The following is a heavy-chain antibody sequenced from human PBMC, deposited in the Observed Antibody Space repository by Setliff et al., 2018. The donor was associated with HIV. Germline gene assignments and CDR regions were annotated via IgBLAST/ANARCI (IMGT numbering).Heavy chain of an antibody. D-gene: IGHD2-8*02. Sequence: SETLSLTCTVSGGSVSSGSYYWSWIRQPAGKGLEWIGHIYTSGSTNYNPSLKSRVTMSVDTSKNQFSLKLNSVTAADTAVYYCARVSITYWYSIPRDYYYYMDVWGEGTTVTVSS. CDR3: ARVSITYWYSIPRDYYYYMDV. CDR2: IYTSGST. J-gene: IGHJ6*03. V-gene: IGHV4-61*09. CDR1: GGSVSSGSYY.